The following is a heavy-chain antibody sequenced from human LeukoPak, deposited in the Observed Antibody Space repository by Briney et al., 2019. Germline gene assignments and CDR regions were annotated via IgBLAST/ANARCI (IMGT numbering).Heavy chain of an antibody. V-gene: IGHV4-39*01. J-gene: IGHJ4*02. CDR2: FYYSGST. D-gene: IGHD3-16*01. CDR3: ASHEVGCRSLASYFDY. CDR1: GGSISSSSYY. Sequence: SETLSLTCTVSGGSISSSSYYWGWIRQPPGKGLEWIGSFYYSGSTYYNPSLKSRVTISVDTSKNQFSLKLSSVTAADTAVYYCASHEVGCRSLASYFDYWGQGTLVTVSS.